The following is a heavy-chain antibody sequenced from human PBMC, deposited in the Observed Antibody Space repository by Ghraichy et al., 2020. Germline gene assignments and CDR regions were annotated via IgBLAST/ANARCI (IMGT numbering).Heavy chain of an antibody. Sequence: PETLSLTCTVSGGSISSNFYYWGWIRQPPGRGLEWIGSVYYSGSTYYNPSLKSRVTISVDTSKNQFSLRLTSVTAADTAVYYCARIYSSGYNNDYWGQGTLVTVSS. CDR3: ARIYSSGYNNDY. CDR1: GGSISSNFYY. CDR2: VYYSGST. D-gene: IGHD6-19*01. V-gene: IGHV4-39*01. J-gene: IGHJ4*02.